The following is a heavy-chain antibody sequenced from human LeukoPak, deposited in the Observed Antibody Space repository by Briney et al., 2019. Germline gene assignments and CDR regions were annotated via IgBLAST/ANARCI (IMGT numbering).Heavy chain of an antibody. CDR2: ISGSGGDT. CDR1: GFTFSSYA. D-gene: IGHD2-15*01. J-gene: IGHJ4*02. CDR3: ARQLGYCIGGNCYFDY. Sequence: GGSLRLSCAASGFTFSSYAMSWVRQAPGKGLEWVSAISGSGGDTYSADSVKGRFTISRDNSKSTLYLQMNSLRAEDTAVYYCARQLGYCIGGNCYFDYWGQGTLVTASS. V-gene: IGHV3-23*01.